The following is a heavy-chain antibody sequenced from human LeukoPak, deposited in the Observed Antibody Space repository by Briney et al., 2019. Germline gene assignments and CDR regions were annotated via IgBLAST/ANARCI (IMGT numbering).Heavy chain of an antibody. J-gene: IGHJ5*02. Sequence: SETLSLTCTVSGGSISKFYWSWIRQPPGKGLEWIGYIYYTGSINYNPSFRGRVTISVDTSKSQFSLKLSSVTAADTAVYYCARSYSASYDSPAGWFDPWGQGTLVTVSS. V-gene: IGHV4-59*08. CDR3: ARSYSASYDSPAGWFDP. CDR1: GGSISKFY. CDR2: IYYTGSI. D-gene: IGHD3-22*01.